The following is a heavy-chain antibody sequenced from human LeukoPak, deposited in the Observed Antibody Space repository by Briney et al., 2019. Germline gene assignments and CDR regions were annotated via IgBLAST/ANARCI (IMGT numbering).Heavy chain of an antibody. Sequence: PGGSLRLSCAASGFTFSSYGMHWVRQAPGKGLEWVSLTTGSGGSTYYADSVKGRFTISRDNSKNTLYLQMNSLRAEDTAVYYCAKAQYSSFAHYYFDHWGQGTLVTVS. CDR2: TTGSGGST. D-gene: IGHD6-6*01. CDR3: AKAQYSSFAHYYFDH. CDR1: GFTFSSYG. V-gene: IGHV3-23*01. J-gene: IGHJ4*02.